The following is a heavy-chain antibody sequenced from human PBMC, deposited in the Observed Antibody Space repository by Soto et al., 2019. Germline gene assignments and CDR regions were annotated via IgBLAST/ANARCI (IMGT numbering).Heavy chain of an antibody. D-gene: IGHD6-19*01. CDR1: GFTFSAYW. Sequence: EVQLVESGGGLVQPGGSLSVSCAVSGFTFSAYWMNWVRQAPGKGLEWVANIKTDGGEQYYVASVRGRFTISRDNAKNSVYLQMNSLRPEDTAVYYYSRLDAIAVTGKPQDYWGQGILVTV. CDR2: IKTDGGEQ. V-gene: IGHV3-7*05. J-gene: IGHJ4*02. CDR3: SRLDAIAVTGKPQDY.